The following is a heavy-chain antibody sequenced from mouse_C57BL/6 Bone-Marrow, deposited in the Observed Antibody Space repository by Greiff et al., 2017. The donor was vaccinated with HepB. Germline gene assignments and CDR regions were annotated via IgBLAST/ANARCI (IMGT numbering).Heavy chain of an antibody. J-gene: IGHJ4*01. CDR2: IHPNSGST. CDR1: GYTFTSYW. Sequence: QVQLQQPGAELVKPGASVKLSCKASGYTFTSYWMHWVKQRPGQGLEWIGMIHPNSGSTNYNEKFKSKATLTVDKSSSTAYMQLSSRTSEDSAVYYCARGGAHGAMDYWGQGTSVTVSS. CDR3: ARGGAHGAMDY. V-gene: IGHV1-64*01.